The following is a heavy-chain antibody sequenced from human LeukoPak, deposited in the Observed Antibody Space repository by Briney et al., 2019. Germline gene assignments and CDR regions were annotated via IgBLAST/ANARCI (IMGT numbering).Heavy chain of an antibody. CDR3: ARDFAAECPGEFIDY. D-gene: IGHD6-13*01. V-gene: IGHV3-9*01. J-gene: IGHJ4*02. Sequence: GGSLRLSCAASGFTFDDYAMHWVRQAPGKGLEWVSGISWNSGSIGYADSVKGRFTISRDNAKNSLYLQMNSLRAEDTAVYYCARDFAAECPGEFIDYWGQGTLVTVSS. CDR1: GFTFDDYA. CDR2: ISWNSGSI.